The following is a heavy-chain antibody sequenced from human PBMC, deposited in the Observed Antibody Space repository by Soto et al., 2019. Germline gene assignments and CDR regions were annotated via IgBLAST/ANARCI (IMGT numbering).Heavy chain of an antibody. CDR1: GVSISSSIYY. Sequence: SETLSVTWTVSGVSISSSIYYWGWIRQPPGKGLEWIGSIYYSGSTYYNPSLKSRVTISVDTSKNQFSLKLSSVTAADTAVYYCARLRSGSYYTPEYFQHWGQGTLVTVSS. V-gene: IGHV4-39*01. J-gene: IGHJ1*01. D-gene: IGHD1-26*01. CDR3: ARLRSGSYYTPEYFQH. CDR2: IYYSGST.